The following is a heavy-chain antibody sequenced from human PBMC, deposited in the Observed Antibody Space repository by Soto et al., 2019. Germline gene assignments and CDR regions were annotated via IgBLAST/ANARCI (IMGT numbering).Heavy chain of an antibody. Sequence: ASVKVSCKASGYTFTSYAMHWVRQAPGQRLEWMGWINAGNGNTKYSQKFQGRVTITRDTSASTAYMELSSLRAEDMAVYYCARGVVVVTATYGMDVWGQGTTVTVSS. V-gene: IGHV1-3*03. D-gene: IGHD2-15*01. J-gene: IGHJ6*02. CDR3: ARGVVVVTATYGMDV. CDR2: INAGNGNT. CDR1: GYTFTSYA.